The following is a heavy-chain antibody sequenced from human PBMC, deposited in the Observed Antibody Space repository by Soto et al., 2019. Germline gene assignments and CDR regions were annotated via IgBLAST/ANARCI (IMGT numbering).Heavy chain of an antibody. CDR3: ARGTRATQYYYYFYGMDV. CDR2: ISYSGST. V-gene: IGHV4-59*01. CDR1: GGSISTYY. J-gene: IGHJ6*02. Sequence: SETLSLTCTVSGGSISTYYWTWIRQPPGKGPEWIGYISYSGSTNYNPSLKSRLTISLNTSKKHFSLKLSSVTAADTAVYYCARGTRATQYYYYFYGMDVWGQGTTVTVSS.